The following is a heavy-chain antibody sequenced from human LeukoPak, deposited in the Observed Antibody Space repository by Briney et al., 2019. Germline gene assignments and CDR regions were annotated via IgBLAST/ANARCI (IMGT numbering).Heavy chain of an antibody. D-gene: IGHD6-13*01. J-gene: IGHJ5*02. CDR1: GYTFTSYA. Sequence: ASVKVSCKASGYTFTSYAMNWVRQAPGQGLEWMGWINTNTGNPTYAQGFTGRFVFSLDTSVSTAYLQICSLKAEDTAVYYCARDFSSWYGDKGRFDPWGQGTLVTVSS. CDR3: ARDFSSWYGDKGRFDP. CDR2: INTNTGNP. V-gene: IGHV7-4-1*01.